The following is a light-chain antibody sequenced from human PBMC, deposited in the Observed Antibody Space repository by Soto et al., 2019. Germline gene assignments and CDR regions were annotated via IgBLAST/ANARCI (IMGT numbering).Light chain of an antibody. CDR3: QQYNNWPPGLT. J-gene: IGKJ4*01. Sequence: EIVVTQSPVTLSVSPCEKGTLSCRSIQSVSSNLAWYQQKPGQAPRLLIYGASTRATGIPARFSGSGSGTEFTLTISSLQSEDFAVYYCQQYNNWPPGLTFGGGTKVDIK. CDR1: QSVSSN. CDR2: GAS. V-gene: IGKV3-15*01.